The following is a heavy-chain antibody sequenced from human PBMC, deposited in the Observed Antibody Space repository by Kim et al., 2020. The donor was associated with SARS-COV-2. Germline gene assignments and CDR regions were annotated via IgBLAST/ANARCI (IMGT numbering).Heavy chain of an antibody. CDR2: TNQDGSVK. J-gene: IGHJ4*02. CDR3: AREIGYSYFDY. CDR1: GFIFSNYW. V-gene: IGHV3-7*03. Sequence: GGSLRLSCAASGFIFSNYWMAWVRQAPGKGLEWVANTNQDGSVKNYVDSVKGRFTIARDNARSSLYLQMDSLRAEDTAVYYCAREIGYSYFDYWGQGSLVTVSS. D-gene: IGHD5-18*01.